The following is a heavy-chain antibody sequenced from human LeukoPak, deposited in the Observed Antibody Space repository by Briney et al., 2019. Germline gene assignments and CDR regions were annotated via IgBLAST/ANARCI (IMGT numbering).Heavy chain of an antibody. D-gene: IGHD6-19*01. CDR3: IRSNGWPDH. V-gene: IGHV3-48*03. J-gene: IGHJ4*02. Sequence: GGSLRLSCAASGFTFSIYEMNWVRQAPGKGLEWVSYISSSRSNTIYYADSVKGRFTISRDDAKNSLYLQMNSLRAEDTAVYYCIRSNGWPDHWGLGTLVTVSS. CDR2: ISSSRSNTI. CDR1: GFTFSIYE.